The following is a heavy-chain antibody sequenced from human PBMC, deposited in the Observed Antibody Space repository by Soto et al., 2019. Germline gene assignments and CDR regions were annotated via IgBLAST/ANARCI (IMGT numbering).Heavy chain of an antibody. J-gene: IGHJ3*02. D-gene: IGHD6-13*01. CDR2: IIPIFGTA. CDR1: GGTFSSYA. CDR3: ARDSSAGPVAFDI. V-gene: IGHV1-69*13. Sequence: SVKVSCKASGGTFSSYAISWVRQAPGQGLEWMGGIIPIFGTANYAQKFQGRVTITADESTSTAYMELSSLRSEDTAVYYCARDSSAGPVAFDICAQGTMVPVSS.